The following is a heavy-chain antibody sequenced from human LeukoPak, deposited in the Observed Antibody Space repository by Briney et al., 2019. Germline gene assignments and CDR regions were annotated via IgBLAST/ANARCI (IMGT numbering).Heavy chain of an antibody. D-gene: IGHD4/OR15-4a*01. CDR3: VKSWCRGILVCPDY. V-gene: IGHV5-51*01. J-gene: IGHJ4*02. CDR2: IFPGDYDT. CDR1: GYTFTNNW. Sequence: GESLKISCKASGYTFTNNWIGWVRQMPGKGLGWMGRIFPGDYDTRYSPSFQGQVTITADRSINTVYLQWDSLRASDSAIYYCVKSWCRGILVCPDYWGQGTMVTVSS.